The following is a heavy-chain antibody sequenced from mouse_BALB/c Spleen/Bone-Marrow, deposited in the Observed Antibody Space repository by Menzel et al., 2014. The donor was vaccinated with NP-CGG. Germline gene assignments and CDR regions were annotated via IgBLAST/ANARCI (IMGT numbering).Heavy chain of an antibody. V-gene: IGHV1-5*01. J-gene: IGHJ2*01. CDR3: TTLARNYFDY. Sequence: EVQLAESGTVLARPGASVKMSCKASGYTFTSYWMHWVKRRPGQGLEWIGTIYPGNSDTTYNQKFKGKAKLTAVTSTSTAYMELSSLTNEDSAVYYCTTLARNYFDYWGQGTTLTVSS. CDR2: IYPGNSDT. CDR1: GYTFTSYW.